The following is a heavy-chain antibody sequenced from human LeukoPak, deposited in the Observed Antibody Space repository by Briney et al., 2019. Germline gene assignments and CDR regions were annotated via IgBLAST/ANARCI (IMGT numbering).Heavy chain of an antibody. CDR3: AKDFFPGGGWEPRYYFDY. Sequence: GGSLRLSCAASGFTFSSYGMHWVRQAPGQGLEWVAVIWYDGSNKYYADSVKGRFTISRDNSKTTLYLQMNSLRAEDTAVYYCAKDFFPGGGWEPRYYFDYWGQGTLVTVSS. CDR2: IWYDGSNK. J-gene: IGHJ4*02. D-gene: IGHD1-26*01. CDR1: GFTFSSYG. V-gene: IGHV3-33*04.